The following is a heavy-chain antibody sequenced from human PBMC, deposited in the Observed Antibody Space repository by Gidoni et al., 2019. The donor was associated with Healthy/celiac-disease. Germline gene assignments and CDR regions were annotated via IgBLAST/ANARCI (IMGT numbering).Heavy chain of an antibody. D-gene: IGHD6-13*01. J-gene: IGHJ4*02. Sequence: QVTLKESGPVLVKPTETLTLTCTVSGFSLSNARMGVSWIRQPPGKALEWLAHIFSNDEKSYSTSLKSRLTISKDTSKSQVVLTMTNMDPVDTATYYCARIHAQKARLIDSSSWYSISTLDYWGQGTLVTVSS. CDR2: IFSNDEK. V-gene: IGHV2-26*01. CDR1: GFSLSNARMG. CDR3: ARIHAQKARLIDSSSWYSISTLDY.